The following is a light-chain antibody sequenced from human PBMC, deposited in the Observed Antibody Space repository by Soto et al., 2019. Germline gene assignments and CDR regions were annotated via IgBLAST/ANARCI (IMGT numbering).Light chain of an antibody. Sequence: QSVLTQPPSASGSPGQSVTISCTGTSSDVGGYNYVSWYQQHPGKAPKLMIYEVSKRSSGVPDRFSGSKSGNTASLTGSGLQAEDEADYYCGSYAGSKKEVFGTGTKVTVL. CDR3: GSYAGSKKEV. J-gene: IGLJ1*01. V-gene: IGLV2-8*01. CDR1: SSDVGGYNY. CDR2: EVS.